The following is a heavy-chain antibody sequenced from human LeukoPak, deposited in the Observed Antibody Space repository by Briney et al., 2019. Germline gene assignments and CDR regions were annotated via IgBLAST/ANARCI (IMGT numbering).Heavy chain of an antibody. J-gene: IGHJ4*02. V-gene: IGHV3-30*03. Sequence: GGSLRLSCAASGFTFSSYGMHWVRQAPGKGLEWVAVISYDGSNKYYADSVKGRFTISRDNSKNTLYLQMNSLRAEDTAVYYCASGGGSYLANYFDYWGQGTLVTVSS. CDR2: ISYDGSNK. D-gene: IGHD1-26*01. CDR1: GFTFSSYG. CDR3: ASGGGSYLANYFDY.